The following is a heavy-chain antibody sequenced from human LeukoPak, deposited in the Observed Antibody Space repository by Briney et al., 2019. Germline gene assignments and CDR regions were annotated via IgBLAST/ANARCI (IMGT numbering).Heavy chain of an antibody. D-gene: IGHD6-13*01. CDR2: IYHSGST. CDR3: VGCSSSWYRFDY. CDR1: GGSISSSSYY. Sequence: SETLSLTCTVSGGSISSSSYYWGWIRQPPGKGLEWIGSIYHSGSTYYNPSLKSRVTISVDTSKNQFSLKLSSVTAADTAVYYCVGCSSSWYRFDYWGQGTLVTVSS. J-gene: IGHJ4*02. V-gene: IGHV4-39*07.